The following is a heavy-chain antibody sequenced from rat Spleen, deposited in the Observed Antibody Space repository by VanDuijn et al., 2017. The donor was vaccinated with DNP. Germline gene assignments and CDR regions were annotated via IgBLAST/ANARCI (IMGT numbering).Heavy chain of an antibody. V-gene: IGHV5S13*01. J-gene: IGHJ2*01. Sequence: EVQLVESGGGLVQPGRSLKLSCAASGFTFSNYGMAWVRQTPTKGLEWVASISTGGGNTYYRDSVKGRFTISRDNAENTVYLQMNSLRSEDTATYYCAKEYRTLTGRGGLDYWGQGVMVTVSS. CDR3: AKEYRTLTGRGGLDY. D-gene: IGHD5-1*01. CDR2: ISTGGGNT. CDR1: GFTFSNYG.